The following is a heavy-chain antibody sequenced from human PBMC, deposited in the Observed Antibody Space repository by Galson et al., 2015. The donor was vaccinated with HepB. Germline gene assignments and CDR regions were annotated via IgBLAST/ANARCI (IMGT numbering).Heavy chain of an antibody. D-gene: IGHD4-17*01. J-gene: IGHJ4*02. CDR2: INADNGNT. CDR1: GYIFTSYS. CDR3: ARDQTTMSLDY. V-gene: IGHV1-3*01. Sequence: SVKVSCKASGYIFTSYSIHWVRQAPRQRLEWMGWINADNGNTKYSQKFQGRLTITRDTSASTAYMELSGLPSDDTALYYCARDQTTMSLDYWGQGSLVTVSS.